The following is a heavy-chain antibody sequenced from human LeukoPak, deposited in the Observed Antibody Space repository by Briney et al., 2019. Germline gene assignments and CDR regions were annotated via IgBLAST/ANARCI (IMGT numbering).Heavy chain of an antibody. CDR3: ARDSRSAAAGDY. CDR2: VYSVGST. V-gene: IGHV3-66*01. Sequence: GGSLRLSCAASGFTVSSSHMTWVRQAPGKGLEWVSVVYSVGSTYYADSVKGRFTISRDNSENSLYLQMNSLRAEDTAVYFCARDSRSAAAGDYLGQGILVTVSS. CDR1: GFTVSSSH. J-gene: IGHJ4*02. D-gene: IGHD6-13*01.